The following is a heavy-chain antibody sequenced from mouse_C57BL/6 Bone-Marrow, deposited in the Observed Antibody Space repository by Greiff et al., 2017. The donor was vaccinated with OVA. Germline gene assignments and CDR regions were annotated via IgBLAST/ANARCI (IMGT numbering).Heavy chain of an antibody. V-gene: IGHV1-82*01. CDR1: GYAFSSSW. CDR3: ARRRGSSYGWYFDV. J-gene: IGHJ1*03. D-gene: IGHD1-1*01. Sequence: QVQLQQSGPELVKPGASVKISCKASGYAFSSSWMNWVKQRPGKGLEWIGRIYPGDGDTNYNGKFKGKATLTADKSSSTAYMQLSSLTSEDSAVYFCARRRGSSYGWYFDVWGTGTTVTVSS. CDR2: IYPGDGDT.